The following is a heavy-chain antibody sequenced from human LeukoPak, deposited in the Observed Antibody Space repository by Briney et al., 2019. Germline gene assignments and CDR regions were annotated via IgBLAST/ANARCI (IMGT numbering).Heavy chain of an antibody. D-gene: IGHD4/OR15-4a*01. Sequence: GGSLRLSCAASGFTVSNNYMNWVRQAPGKGLEWVSLIYSGGDTHYADSVKGRFTISRDSSKSTLYLQMNSLRAEDTAVYYCARDPPAVRTNTYAWGQGTLVTVSS. V-gene: IGHV3-66*01. J-gene: IGHJ5*02. CDR2: IYSGGDT. CDR3: ARDPPAVRTNTYA. CDR1: GFTVSNNY.